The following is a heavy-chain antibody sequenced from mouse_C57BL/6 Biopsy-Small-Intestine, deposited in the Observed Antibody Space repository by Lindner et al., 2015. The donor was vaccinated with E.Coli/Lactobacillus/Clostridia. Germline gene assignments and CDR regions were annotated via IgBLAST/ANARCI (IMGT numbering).Heavy chain of an antibody. CDR3: ARGSPTVPYWYFDV. Sequence: VQLQESGAELVKPGASVKISCKASGYVFSDYWMNWVKQRPGKGLEWIGQIYPGDGETNYNIKFRGKATLSADNSASTAYMQISSLTPEDSAVYFCARGSPTVPYWYFDVWGTGTTVTVSS. J-gene: IGHJ1*03. V-gene: IGHV1-80*01. D-gene: IGHD1-1*01. CDR1: GYVFSDYW. CDR2: IYPGDGET.